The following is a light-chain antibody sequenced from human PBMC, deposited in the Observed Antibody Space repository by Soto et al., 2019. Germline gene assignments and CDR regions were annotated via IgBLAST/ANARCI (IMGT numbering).Light chain of an antibody. J-gene: IGLJ1*01. CDR2: DTN. CDR1: GSNIGENY. CDR3: ATLDSSLSGFV. V-gene: IGLV1-51*01. Sequence: QSVLTQPPSVSAAPGQKVTISCSGSGSNIGENYVSWYQQLPGTAPKLLIYDTNKRPSGIPDRFSGSKSGTSATLGITGLQTGDEADHYCATLDSSLSGFVFGSGTKVTVL.